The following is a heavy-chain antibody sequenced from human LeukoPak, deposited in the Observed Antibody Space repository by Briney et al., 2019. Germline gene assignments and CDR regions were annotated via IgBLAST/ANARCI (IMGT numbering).Heavy chain of an antibody. V-gene: IGHV4-39*07. D-gene: IGHD4-23*01. CDR3: AREVSDYYYYYYMDV. CDR1: GGSISSSTYY. CDR2: IYYRGST. Sequence: SETLSLTCTVSGGSISSSTYYWGWIRQPPGKGLEWIGSIYYRGSTYYNPSLKSRVAISVDTSKNQFSLKLSSVTAADTAVYYCAREVSDYYYYYYMDVWGKGTTVTISS. J-gene: IGHJ6*03.